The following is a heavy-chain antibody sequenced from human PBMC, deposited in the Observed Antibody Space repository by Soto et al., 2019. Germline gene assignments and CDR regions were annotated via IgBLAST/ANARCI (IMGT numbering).Heavy chain of an antibody. V-gene: IGHV3-21*01. CDR3: ARSIAAADNWFDP. D-gene: IGHD6-13*01. CDR1: GFTFSSYS. Sequence: EVQLVESGGGLVKPGGSLRLSCAASGFTFSSYSMNWVRQAPGKGLEWVSSISSSSSYIYYADSVKGRFTISRDNAKNSLYLQMNSLGAEDTAVYYCARSIAAADNWFDPWGQGTLVTVSS. J-gene: IGHJ5*02. CDR2: ISSSSSYI.